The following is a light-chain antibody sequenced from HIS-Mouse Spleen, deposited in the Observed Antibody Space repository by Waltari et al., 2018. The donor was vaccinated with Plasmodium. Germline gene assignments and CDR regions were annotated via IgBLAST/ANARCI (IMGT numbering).Light chain of an antibody. Sequence: EIVMTQSPATLSVSPGESATLSCRARQSVSSNLAWYQQRPGQAPRLLIYGASTRATGIPARFSGSGSGTEFTLTISSLQSEDFAVYYCQQYNNWSFTFGPGTKVDIK. CDR2: GAS. CDR1: QSVSSN. V-gene: IGKV3-15*01. CDR3: QQYNNWSFT. J-gene: IGKJ3*01.